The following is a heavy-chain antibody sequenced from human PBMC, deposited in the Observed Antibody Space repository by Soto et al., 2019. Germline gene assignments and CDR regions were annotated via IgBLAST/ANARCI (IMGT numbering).Heavy chain of an antibody. CDR2: IKQDGSEM. CDR3: ARDRGSQ. D-gene: IGHD3-10*01. CDR1: GFTFSSYS. V-gene: IGHV3-7*01. Sequence: TGGSLRLSCVSSGFTFSSYSMSWVRQAPGKGLEWVANIKQDGSEMYYVDSVKGRFTISRDNAKNSLYLQMNSLRAEDTAVYYCARDRGSQWGQGTLVTVSS. J-gene: IGHJ4*02.